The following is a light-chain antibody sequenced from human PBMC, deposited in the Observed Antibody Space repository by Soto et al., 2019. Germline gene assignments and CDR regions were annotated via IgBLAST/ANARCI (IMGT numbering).Light chain of an antibody. CDR3: AAWDDSLAVV. CDR1: SSNIGSNT. CDR2: SNN. J-gene: IGLJ2*01. V-gene: IGLV1-44*01. Sequence: QSVLTQPPSASGTPGQRVTISCSGSSSNIGSNTVNWYQQLPGTAPKLLIYSNNQRPSGVPDRFSGSKSGTSASLAISGLQSADEADYYCAAWDDSLAVVFGGGTQLAVL.